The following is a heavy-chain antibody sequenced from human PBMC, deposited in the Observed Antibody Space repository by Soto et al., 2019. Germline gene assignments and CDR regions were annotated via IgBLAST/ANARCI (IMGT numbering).Heavy chain of an antibody. J-gene: IGHJ3*02. CDR3: ARDRLDPGEPDYSNYERPDAFDI. V-gene: IGHV3-7*01. D-gene: IGHD4-4*01. CDR1: GFTFSSYV. CDR2: IKQDGSEK. Sequence: PGGSLRLSCAASGFTFSSYVMSWVHQAPGKGLEWVANIKQDGSEKYYVDSVKGRFTISRDNAKNSLYLQMNSLRAEDTAVYYCARDRLDPGEPDYSNYERPDAFDIWGQGTMVTVSS.